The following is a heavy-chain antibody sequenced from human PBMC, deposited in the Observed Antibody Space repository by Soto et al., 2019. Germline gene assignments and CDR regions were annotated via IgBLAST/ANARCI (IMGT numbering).Heavy chain of an antibody. V-gene: IGHV3-23*01. CDR2: ISGSGGST. J-gene: IGHJ5*02. CDR3: AKASLAYYDSSGYYFGSWFDP. CDR1: GFTFSSYA. Sequence: PGGSLRLSCAASGFTFSSYAMSWVRQAPGKGLEWVSAISGSGGSTYYADFVKGRFTISRDNSKNTLYLQMNSLRAEDTAVYYCAKASLAYYDSSGYYFGSWFDPWGQGTLVTVSS. D-gene: IGHD3-22*01.